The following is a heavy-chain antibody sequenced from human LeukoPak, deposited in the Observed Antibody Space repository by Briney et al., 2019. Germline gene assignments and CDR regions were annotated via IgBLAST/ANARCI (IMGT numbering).Heavy chain of an antibody. D-gene: IGHD6-6*01. V-gene: IGHV1-2*02. CDR2: INPNSGDT. Sequence: ASVKVSCKASGYTFTDYYMRWVRQAPGQGLEWMGWINPNSGDTNFAQTFQGRVAMTRDTSISTAYLELGSLRSDDTAVYFCARARWQLVPYFDSWGQRTLVTASS. J-gene: IGHJ4*02. CDR3: ARARWQLVPYFDS. CDR1: GYTFTDYY.